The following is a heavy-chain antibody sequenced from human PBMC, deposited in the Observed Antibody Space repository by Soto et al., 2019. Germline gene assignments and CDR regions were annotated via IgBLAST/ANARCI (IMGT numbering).Heavy chain of an antibody. Sequence: SVKVSCKASGGTFSSYAISWVRQAPGQGLEWMGGIIPIFGTANYAQKFQGRVTMTRDTSTSTVYMELSSLRSEDTAVYYCARGERVGATRGNSDAFDIWGQGTMVTVSS. V-gene: IGHV1-69*05. CDR3: ARGERVGATRGNSDAFDI. D-gene: IGHD1-26*01. CDR2: IIPIFGTA. J-gene: IGHJ3*02. CDR1: GGTFSSYA.